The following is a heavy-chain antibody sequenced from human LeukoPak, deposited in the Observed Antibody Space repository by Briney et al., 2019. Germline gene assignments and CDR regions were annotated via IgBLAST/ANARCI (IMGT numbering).Heavy chain of an antibody. CDR1: AYTFSDYY. D-gene: IGHD3-10*01. V-gene: IGHV1-2*02. Sequence: ASVKVSFKASAYTFSDYYMHWVRQAPGQGLEWMGWINPNSGATDYAEKFQGRVTMTRDTSISTAYMDLSRLRSDDTAVYFCARGMVRGNFDYWGQGTLVTVSS. CDR3: ARGMVRGNFDY. CDR2: INPNSGAT. J-gene: IGHJ4*02.